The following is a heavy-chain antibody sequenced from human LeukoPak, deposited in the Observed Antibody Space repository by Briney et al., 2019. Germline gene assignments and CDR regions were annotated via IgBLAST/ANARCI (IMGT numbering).Heavy chain of an antibody. V-gene: IGHV4-59*08. D-gene: IGHD2-2*01. CDR3: ARHSSYYYGMDV. CDR1: GGXMHTYY. Sequence: SETLSLTCTVSGGXMHTYYWSWIRQTPGKGLEWIGYIFYSGSTNYNPSLRSRVTISIDTSKNQFSLKLSSVTAADTAFYYCARHSSYYYGMDVWGQGTTVTVSS. CDR2: IFYSGST. J-gene: IGHJ6*02.